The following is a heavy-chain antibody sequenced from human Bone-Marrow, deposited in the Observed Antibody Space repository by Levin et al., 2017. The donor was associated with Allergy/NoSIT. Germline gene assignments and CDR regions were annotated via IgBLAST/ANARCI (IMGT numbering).Heavy chain of an antibody. J-gene: IGHJ6*02. CDR1: GFTLSPYA. D-gene: IGHD2-2*01. CDR2: ISNDGSNK. Sequence: GGSLRLSCAASGFTLSPYAMHWVRQAPGKGLEWVALISNDGSNKMYADSVKGRFIISRDNSKNTLSLQMNNLRAEDTAVFYCARSECSSAICQGGFYYRAMDVWGQGTTVTVSS. V-gene: IGHV3-30*03. CDR3: ARSECSSAICQGGFYYRAMDV.